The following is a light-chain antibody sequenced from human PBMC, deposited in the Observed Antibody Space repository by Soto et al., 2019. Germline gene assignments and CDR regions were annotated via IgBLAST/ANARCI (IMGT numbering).Light chain of an antibody. J-gene: IGLJ2*01. CDR3: QTWGTGVVV. CDR1: SGHSSYA. Sequence: QLVLTQSPSASASLGASVNLTCTLSSGHSSYAIAWHQQQPEKGPRYLMKVSSDGSHSKGDGIPDRFSGSSSGAERYLTISSLQSEDEAYYYCQTWGTGVVVFGGGTKLTVL. CDR2: VSSDGSH. V-gene: IGLV4-69*01.